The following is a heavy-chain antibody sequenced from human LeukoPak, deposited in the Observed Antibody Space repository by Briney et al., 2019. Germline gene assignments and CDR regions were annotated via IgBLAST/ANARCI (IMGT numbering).Heavy chain of an antibody. J-gene: IGHJ4*02. V-gene: IGHV3-23*01. Sequence: HPGGSLRLSCAASGFTFSSYGMTWVRQAPGKGLEWVSSITGGGGSAYYANSVKGRFTISRDSSKNTLFLQMSSLRAEDTAVYYCAPACGSDCYPDYWGQGTLVTVSS. CDR1: GFTFSSYG. D-gene: IGHD2-21*01. CDR2: ITGGGGSA. CDR3: APACGSDCYPDY.